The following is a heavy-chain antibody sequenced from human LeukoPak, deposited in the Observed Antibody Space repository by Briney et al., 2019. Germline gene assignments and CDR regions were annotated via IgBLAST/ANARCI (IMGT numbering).Heavy chain of an antibody. CDR2: IYHSGAT. CDR3: ARVLKAGGYYYSSNDYYYFDS. CDR1: GFSISSTYF. J-gene: IGHJ4*02. D-gene: IGHD3-22*01. V-gene: IGHV4-38-2*01. Sequence: PSETLSLTCAVSGFSISSTYFWGWIRQPPGKGLEWIGNIYHSGATYYNPSHKSRLTISIDTSKNQFSLSLSSVTAADTAVYYCARVLKAGGYYYSSNDYYYFDSWGQGTLVTVSS.